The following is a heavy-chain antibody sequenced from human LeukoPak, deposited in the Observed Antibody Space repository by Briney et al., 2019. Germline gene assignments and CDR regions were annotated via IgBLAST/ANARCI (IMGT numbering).Heavy chain of an antibody. CDR3: AKVSISSGWYSAFDY. J-gene: IGHJ4*02. CDR2: ISGSGGST. CDR1: GFTFSSYA. Sequence: PGGSLRLSYAASGFTFSSYAMIWVPQAPGKGLEWGLAISGSGGSTYYADSVQGRFTISRDNSKNTLYLQMNSLRAEDTAVYYCAKVSISSGWYSAFDYWGQGTLVTVSS. D-gene: IGHD6-19*01. V-gene: IGHV3-23*01.